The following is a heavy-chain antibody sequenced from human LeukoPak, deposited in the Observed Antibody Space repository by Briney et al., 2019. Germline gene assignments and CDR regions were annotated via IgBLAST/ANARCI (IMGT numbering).Heavy chain of an antibody. CDR1: GYSISSGYY. J-gene: IGHJ4*02. D-gene: IGHD6-13*01. CDR2: IYHSGST. Sequence: SETLSLTCAVSGYSISSGYYWGWIRQPPGKGLEWIGSIYHSGSTYHNPSLKSRVTISVDTSKNQFSLKLSSVTAADTAIYYCARRVFPDYFDCWGQGTLVTVSS. CDR3: ARRVFPDYFDC. V-gene: IGHV4-38-2*01.